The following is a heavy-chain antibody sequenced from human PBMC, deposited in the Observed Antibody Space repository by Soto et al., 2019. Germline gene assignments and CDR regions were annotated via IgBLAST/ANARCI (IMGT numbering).Heavy chain of an antibody. CDR1: GDTFSSYA. D-gene: IGHD2-15*01. CDR3: AVVKGADSYYSGMDV. Sequence: SVKVSCKASGDTFSSYAISWVRQAPGQGLEWMGGIIPIFGTANYAQKFQGRVTITADKSTSTAYMELSSLRSEDTAMYYCAVVKGADSYYSGMDVWGQGTTVTVSS. J-gene: IGHJ6*02. V-gene: IGHV1-69*06. CDR2: IIPIFGTA.